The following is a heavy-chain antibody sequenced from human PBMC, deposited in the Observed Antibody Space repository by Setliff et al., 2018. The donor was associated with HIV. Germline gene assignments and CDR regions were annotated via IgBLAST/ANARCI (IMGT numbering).Heavy chain of an antibody. CDR2: IYYSGST. Sequence: ETLSLTCTVSGDSISSDFYWGWIRQPPGKGLEWIGYIYYSGSTYYNPSLKSRVTISVDTSKNQFSLNLTSVTAADTAVYYCARAPTGVTNAFDIWGQGTMVTVSS. J-gene: IGHJ3*02. CDR3: ARAPTGVTNAFDI. V-gene: IGHV4-38-2*02. CDR1: GDSISSDFY. D-gene: IGHD2-8*02.